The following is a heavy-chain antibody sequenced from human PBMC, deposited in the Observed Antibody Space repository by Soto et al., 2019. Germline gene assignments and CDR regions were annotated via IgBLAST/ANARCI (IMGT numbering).Heavy chain of an antibody. J-gene: IGHJ3*02. CDR2: ISYDGSNK. D-gene: IGHD3-22*01. V-gene: IGHV3-30*03. Sequence: GGSLRLSCAASGFTFISYGMHWGRQAPGKGLEWVAVISYDGSNKYYADSVKGRFTISRDNSKNTLYLQMNSLRAEDTAVYYCASGDSPGAFDIWGQGTMVTVSS. CDR3: ASGDSPGAFDI. CDR1: GFTFISYG.